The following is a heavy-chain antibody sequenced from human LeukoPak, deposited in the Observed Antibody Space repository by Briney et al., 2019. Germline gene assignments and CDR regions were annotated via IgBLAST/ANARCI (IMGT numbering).Heavy chain of an antibody. D-gene: IGHD2-2*01. J-gene: IGHJ6*03. V-gene: IGHV4-38-2*01. CDR1: GYSISSGYY. CDR3: AGQGNCSSTSCYFSYYYYMDV. Sequence: SETLSLTCAVSGYSISSGYYWGWIRPPPGKGLEWIGSIYHSGSTYYNPSLKSRVTISVDTSKNQFSLKLSSVTAADTAVYYCAGQGNCSSTSCYFSYYYYMDVWGKGTTVTVSS. CDR2: IYHSGST.